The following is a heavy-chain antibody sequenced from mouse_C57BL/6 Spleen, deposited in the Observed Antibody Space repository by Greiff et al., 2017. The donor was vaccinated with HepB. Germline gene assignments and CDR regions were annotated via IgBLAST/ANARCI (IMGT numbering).Heavy chain of an antibody. CDR3: ARDSDYYGSSYDYAMDY. Sequence: QVQLKESGAELMKPGASVKLSCKATGYTFTGYWIEWVKQRPGHGLEWIGEILPGSGSTNYNEKFKGKATFTADTSSNTAYMQLSSLTTEDSAIYYCARDSDYYGSSYDYAMDYWGQGTSVTVSS. V-gene: IGHV1-9*01. CDR2: ILPGSGST. CDR1: GYTFTGYW. J-gene: IGHJ4*01. D-gene: IGHD1-1*01.